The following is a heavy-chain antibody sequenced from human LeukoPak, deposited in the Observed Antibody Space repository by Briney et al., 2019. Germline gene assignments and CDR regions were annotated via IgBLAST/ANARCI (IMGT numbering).Heavy chain of an antibody. CDR3: AKDRVTMVRGVKRRYNWFDP. CDR1: GFTFSTYS. Sequence: GGSLRLSCAASGFTFSTYSMSWVRQAPGKGLEWVSAISGGGGSTYYADSVKGRFTISRDNSKNTLYLQMNSLRAEDTAVYYCAKDRVTMVRGVKRRYNWFDPWGQGTLVTVSS. CDR2: ISGGGGST. J-gene: IGHJ5*02. V-gene: IGHV3-23*01. D-gene: IGHD3-10*01.